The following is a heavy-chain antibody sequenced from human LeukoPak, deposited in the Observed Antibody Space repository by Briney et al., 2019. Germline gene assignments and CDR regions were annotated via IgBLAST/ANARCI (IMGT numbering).Heavy chain of an antibody. D-gene: IGHD3-3*01. CDR2: ISDNGART. J-gene: IGHJ4*02. V-gene: IGHV3-23*01. CDR3: AKPKEWFISHYYFDD. CDR1: GFNFATYA. Sequence: AGGSLRLSCAAPGFNFATYAMTWVRQAPGNGLEWGSGISDNGARTYYADSVMGRFSISRDNSKNTVYLQMNSLRPEDTAVYFCAKPKEWFISHYYFDDWGQGTLVIVSS.